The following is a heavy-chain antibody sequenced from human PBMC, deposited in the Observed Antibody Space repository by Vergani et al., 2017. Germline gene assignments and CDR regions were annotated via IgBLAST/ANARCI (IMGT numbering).Heavy chain of an antibody. D-gene: IGHD3-22*01. V-gene: IGHV1-69*06. CDR2: IIPIFGTA. Sequence: QVQLVQSGAEVKKPGSSVKVSCKASGGTFSSYAISWVRQAPGQGLEWMGGIIPIFGTANYAQKFQGRVTITADKSTSTAYMELSSLISEDTAVYYCASRSAYYYDSLFDPWGQGTLVTVSS. CDR1: GGTFSSYA. J-gene: IGHJ5*02. CDR3: ASRSAYYYDSLFDP.